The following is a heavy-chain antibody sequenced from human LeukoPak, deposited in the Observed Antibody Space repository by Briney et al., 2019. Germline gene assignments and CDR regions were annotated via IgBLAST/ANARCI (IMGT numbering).Heavy chain of an antibody. CDR3: ARVDSSGYYLVGACDI. Sequence: SGGSLRLSCAASGFTFSSYSMNWVRQAPGKGLEWVSSISSSSSYIYYADSVKGRFTISRDNAKNSLYLQMNSLRAEDTAVYYCARVDSSGYYLVGACDIWGQGTMVTVSS. V-gene: IGHV3-21*01. J-gene: IGHJ3*02. D-gene: IGHD3-22*01. CDR2: ISSSSSYI. CDR1: GFTFSSYS.